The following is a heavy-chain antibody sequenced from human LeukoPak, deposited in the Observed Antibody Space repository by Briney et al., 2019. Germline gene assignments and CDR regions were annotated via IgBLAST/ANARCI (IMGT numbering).Heavy chain of an antibody. CDR3: AKARPRSKAVAGRGGYFDY. CDR2: ISGSGGST. D-gene: IGHD6-19*01. V-gene: IGHV3-23*01. Sequence: PGGSLRLSCAASGFTFSSYAMSCVRQAPGKGLEWVSAISGSGGSTYYADSVKGRFTISRDNSKNTLYLQMNSLRAEDTAVYYCAKARPRSKAVAGRGGYFDYWGQGTLVTVSS. J-gene: IGHJ4*02. CDR1: GFTFSSYA.